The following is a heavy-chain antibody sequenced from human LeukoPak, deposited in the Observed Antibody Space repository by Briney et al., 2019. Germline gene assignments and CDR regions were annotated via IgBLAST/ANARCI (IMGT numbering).Heavy chain of an antibody. J-gene: IGHJ4*02. D-gene: IGHD6-19*01. V-gene: IGHV3-30*18. CDR3: AKAYRGIAVAGPGY. Sequence: GGSLRLSCAASGFTFSSYGMHWVRQAPGKGLEWVAVISYDGSNKYYADSVKGRFTISRVNSKNTLYLQMNSLGAEDTAVYYCAKAYRGIAVAGPGYWGQGTLVTVSS. CDR1: GFTFSSYG. CDR2: ISYDGSNK.